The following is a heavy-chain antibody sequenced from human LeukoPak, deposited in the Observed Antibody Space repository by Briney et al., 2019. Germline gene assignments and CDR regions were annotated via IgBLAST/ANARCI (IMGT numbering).Heavy chain of an antibody. Sequence: SETLSLTCTVSGGSIGSGSYYWSWIRQPAGKGLEWIGRIYTSGSTNYNPSLKSRVTISVDTSKNQFSLKLSSVTAADTAVYYCARGYSYGLWYWGQGTLVTVSS. J-gene: IGHJ4*02. CDR3: ARGYSYGLWY. CDR2: IYTSGST. V-gene: IGHV4-61*02. CDR1: GGSIGSGSYY. D-gene: IGHD5-18*01.